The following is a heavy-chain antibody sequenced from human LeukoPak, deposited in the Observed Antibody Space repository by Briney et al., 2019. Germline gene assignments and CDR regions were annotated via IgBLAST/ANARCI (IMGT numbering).Heavy chain of an antibody. CDR2: IIPILGIA. CDR1: GGTFSSYA. CDR3: ARDRRKDLDY. V-gene: IGHV1-69*04. D-gene: IGHD6-6*01. J-gene: IGHJ4*02. Sequence: SVKVSCKASGGTFSSYAISWVRQAPGQGLGRMGRIIPILGIANYAQKFQGRVTITADKSTSTAYMELSSLRSEDTAVYYCARDRRKDLDYWGQGTLVTVSS.